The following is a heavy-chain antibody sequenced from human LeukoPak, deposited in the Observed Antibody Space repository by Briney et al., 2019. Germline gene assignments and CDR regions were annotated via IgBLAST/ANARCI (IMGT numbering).Heavy chain of an antibody. Sequence: GGSLRLSCAASGFTFSSSWMTWVRQAPGKGLEWVVNIEGDGSTKNYVDSVKGRFTISRDNSKNSLYLQMNSLRVGDTAVYYCARDSAYNAFDYWGQGALVTVSS. CDR3: ARDSAYNAFDY. J-gene: IGHJ4*02. V-gene: IGHV3-7*05. CDR2: IEGDGSTK. CDR1: GFTFSSSW. D-gene: IGHD5-12*01.